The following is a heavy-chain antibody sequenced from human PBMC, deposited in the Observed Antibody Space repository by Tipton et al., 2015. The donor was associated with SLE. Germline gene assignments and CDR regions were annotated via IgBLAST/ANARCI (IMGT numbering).Heavy chain of an antibody. D-gene: IGHD3-10*01. J-gene: IGHJ6*02. V-gene: IGHV3-43*01. CDR1: GITFDEYT. Sequence: SLRLSCVASGITFDEYTMHWVRQAPGKGLEWVSLITWDGTRTYYADSVKGRFTISRDTSKSSLYLQMNSVRSEDAGLYYCAKDRNYGSGSYYFFGMDVWGQGTTVSVSS. CDR2: ITWDGTRT. CDR3: AKDRNYGSGSYYFFGMDV.